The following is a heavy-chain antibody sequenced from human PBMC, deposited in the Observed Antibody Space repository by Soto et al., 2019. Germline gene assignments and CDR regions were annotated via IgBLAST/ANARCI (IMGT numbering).Heavy chain of an antibody. D-gene: IGHD5-18*01. CDR3: ARGLNGYLHYFDY. CDR1: GGTLSSYT. V-gene: IGHV1-69*02. Sequence: SVKVSCKASGGTLSSYTISWVRQAPGQGLEWMGRIIPILGIANYAQKFQGRVTITADKSTSTAYMELSSLRSEDTAVYYCARGLNGYLHYFDYWGQGTPVTVSS. J-gene: IGHJ4*02. CDR2: IIPILGIA.